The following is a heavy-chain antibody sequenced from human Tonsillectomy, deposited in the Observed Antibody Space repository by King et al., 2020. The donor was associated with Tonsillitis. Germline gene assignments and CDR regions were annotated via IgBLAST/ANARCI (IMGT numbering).Heavy chain of an antibody. V-gene: IGHV4-61*01. J-gene: IGHJ4*02. Sequence: VQLQESGPELVKPSETLSLTCNVSGGSVSSGSYYWTWIRQPPGKGLEWIGYIYHIGSLRYNPSLKSRVTLSLATSQNQFSLNLTSVTAADTAVYFCASRHDWDDYWGQGTLVTVSS. CDR3: ASRHDWDDY. CDR2: IYHIGSL. CDR1: GGSVSSGSYY. D-gene: IGHD3-9*01.